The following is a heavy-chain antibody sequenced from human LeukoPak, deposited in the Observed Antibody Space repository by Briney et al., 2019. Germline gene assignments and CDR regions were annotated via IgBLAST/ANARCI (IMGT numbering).Heavy chain of an antibody. CDR1: GYTFTSYA. D-gene: IGHD2-8*02. CDR3: ARDSATGCEVDNFDY. CDR2: INPNSGGT. Sequence: GASVKVSGKAAGYTFTSYAMNWGRQAPGQGLEWMGWINPNSGGTNYAQKFQGRVTRTRDTSISTAYMELSRLRSDDTAVYYCARDSATGCEVDNFDYWGQGTLVTVSS. V-gene: IGHV1-2*02. J-gene: IGHJ4*02.